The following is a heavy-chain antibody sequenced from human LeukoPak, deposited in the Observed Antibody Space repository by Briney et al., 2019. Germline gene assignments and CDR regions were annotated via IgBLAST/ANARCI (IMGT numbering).Heavy chain of an antibody. J-gene: IGHJ4*02. CDR1: GFTFSSYW. CDR2: IKQDGSEK. V-gene: IGHV3-7*01. D-gene: IGHD2-15*01. Sequence: PGGSLRLSCAASGFTFSSYWMSWVRQAPGKGLEWVANIKQDGSEKYYADSVKGRFTISRDNAKNSLYLQMNSLRAEDTAVYYCARDVAGPLLDYWGQGTLVTVSS. CDR3: ARDVAGPLLDY.